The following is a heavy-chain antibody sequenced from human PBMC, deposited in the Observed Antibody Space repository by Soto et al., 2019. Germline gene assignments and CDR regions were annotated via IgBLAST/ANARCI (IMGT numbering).Heavy chain of an antibody. V-gene: IGHV2-5*02. J-gene: IGHJ4*02. D-gene: IGHD2-2*01. CDR2: IYWDDDN. Sequence: QITLKESGPTLVKPTQTLTLTCTFSGFSLSTSGVGVGWIRQPPGKALEWLALIYWDDDNRYSPSLKSRLTITKNPSKNQVVLTMTNMDPVDTATYYCAHSLLEWASCYFDYWGQGTLVTVSS. CDR1: GFSLSTSGVG. CDR3: AHSLLEWASCYFDY.